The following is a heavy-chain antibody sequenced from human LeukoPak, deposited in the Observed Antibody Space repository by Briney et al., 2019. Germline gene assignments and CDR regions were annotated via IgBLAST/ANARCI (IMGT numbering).Heavy chain of an antibody. CDR2: IWYDGSNK. CDR3: ARGLSQGGWYFLDLHGWFDP. V-gene: IGHV3-33*01. D-gene: IGHD6-19*01. J-gene: IGHJ5*02. CDR1: GFTFSSYG. Sequence: GGSLRLSCAASGFTFSSYGMHWVRQAPGKGLEWVAVIWYDGSNKYYADSVKGRFTISRDNSKNTLYLQMNSLRAEDTAVYYCARGLSQGGWYFLDLHGWFDPWGQGTLVTVSS.